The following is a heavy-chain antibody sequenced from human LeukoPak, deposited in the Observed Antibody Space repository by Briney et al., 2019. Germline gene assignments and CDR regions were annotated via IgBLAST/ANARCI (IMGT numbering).Heavy chain of an antibody. CDR1: GYTFTGYG. Sequence: GASVKVSCKASGYTFTGYGISWVQQAPGQGLEWMGWISAYNGNTNYAQKLQGRVTMTTDTSTSTAYMELRSLRSDDTAVYYCARVTIQYYFDYWGQGTLVTVSS. D-gene: IGHD2-21*02. CDR3: ARVTIQYYFDY. J-gene: IGHJ4*02. CDR2: ISAYNGNT. V-gene: IGHV1-18*04.